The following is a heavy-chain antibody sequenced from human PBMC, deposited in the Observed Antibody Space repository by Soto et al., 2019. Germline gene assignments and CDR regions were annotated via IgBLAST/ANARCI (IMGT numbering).Heavy chain of an antibody. V-gene: IGHV1-69*13. CDR1: GGTFSSYA. CDR3: AREYYYDSSGFL. D-gene: IGHD3-22*01. J-gene: IGHJ4*02. Sequence: GASVKVSCKASGGTFSSYAISWVRQAPGQGLEWMGGIIPIFGTANYAQKFQARVTITADESTSTAYMELGSLRSEDTAVYYCAREYYYDSSGFLWGQGTLVTVSS. CDR2: IIPIFGTA.